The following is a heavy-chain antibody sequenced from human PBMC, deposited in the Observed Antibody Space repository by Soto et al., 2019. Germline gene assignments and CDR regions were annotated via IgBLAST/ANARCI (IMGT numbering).Heavy chain of an antibody. D-gene: IGHD4-4*01. CDR3: AKGASVTTMYFDL. CDR2: ISWDGGST. V-gene: IGHV3-43*01. CDR1: GFTFDDYT. Sequence: EVQLVESGGVVVQPGGSLRLSCAASGFTFDDYTMPWVRQAPGKGLEWVSLISWDGGSTYYADSVKGRFTISRDNSKNSLYLQMNSLRTEDTALYYCAKGASVTTMYFDLWGRGTLVTVSS. J-gene: IGHJ2*01.